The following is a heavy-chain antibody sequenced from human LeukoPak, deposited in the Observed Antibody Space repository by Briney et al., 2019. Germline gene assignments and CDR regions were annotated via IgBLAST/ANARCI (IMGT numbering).Heavy chain of an antibody. Sequence: GGSLRVSCAASGFTVSSNYMSWVRQAPGNGLEWVSVIYSGGNTYYADSVKGRFTISRDNSKNTLYLQMNSLRAEDTAVYYCARDSGWSHYFDYWGQGTLVTVSS. CDR2: IYSGGNT. V-gene: IGHV3-66*01. CDR1: GFTVSSNY. D-gene: IGHD6-19*01. J-gene: IGHJ4*02. CDR3: ARDSGWSHYFDY.